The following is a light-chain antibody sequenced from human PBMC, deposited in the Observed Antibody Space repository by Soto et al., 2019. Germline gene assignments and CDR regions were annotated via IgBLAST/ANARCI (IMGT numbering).Light chain of an antibody. V-gene: IGKV1-5*03. CDR1: QSIRSW. CDR3: QQYDNYST. J-gene: IGKJ4*01. Sequence: DIQMTQSRPTLSAFVGDRVTITCRASQSIRSWLAWYQQKPGKAPRLLIYKASSLESGVPSRFSGSGFGTDFTLTISSLQPDDSATYYCQQYDNYSTFGGGTKVDIK. CDR2: KAS.